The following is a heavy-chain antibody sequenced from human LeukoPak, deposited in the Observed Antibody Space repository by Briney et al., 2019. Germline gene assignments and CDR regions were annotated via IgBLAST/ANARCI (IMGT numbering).Heavy chain of an antibody. V-gene: IGHV3-21*01. D-gene: IGHD6-13*01. Sequence: GGSLRLSCAASGFTFSSYSMNWVRQAPGKGLEWVSSISSSSSYIYYADSVKGRFTISRDNAKNSLYLQMNSLRAEDTAVYYCARRIAAAGTTTEAFDIWGQGTMVTVSS. CDR3: ARRIAAAGTTTEAFDI. CDR1: GFTFSSYS. CDR2: ISSSSSYI. J-gene: IGHJ3*02.